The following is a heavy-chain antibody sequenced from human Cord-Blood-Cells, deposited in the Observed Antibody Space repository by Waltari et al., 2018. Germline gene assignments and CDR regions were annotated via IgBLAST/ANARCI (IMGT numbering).Heavy chain of an antibody. D-gene: IGHD2-2*01. J-gene: IGHJ6*02. CDR3: AREFSEIRYCSSTSCPAYYYYGMDV. Sequence: QGLERMGWISAYNGNTNYAQKLQGRVTMTTDTSTSTAYMELRSLRSDDTAVYYCAREFSEIRYCSSTSCPAYYYYGMDVWGQGTTVTVSS. CDR2: ISAYNGNT. V-gene: IGHV1-18*01.